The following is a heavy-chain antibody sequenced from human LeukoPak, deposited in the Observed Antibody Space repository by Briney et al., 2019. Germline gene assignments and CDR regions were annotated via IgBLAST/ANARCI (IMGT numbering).Heavy chain of an antibody. CDR1: GFTFSSYG. D-gene: IGHD5-12*01. CDR2: ISYDGSNK. V-gene: IGHV3-30*03. Sequence: GGSLRLSCAVSGFTFSSYGMHWVRQAPGKGLEWVAVISYDGSNKYYADSVKGRFTISRDNSKNTLYLQMNSLRAEDTAVYYCATSNPLSGYDFYWGQGTLVTVSS. J-gene: IGHJ4*02. CDR3: ATSNPLSGYDFY.